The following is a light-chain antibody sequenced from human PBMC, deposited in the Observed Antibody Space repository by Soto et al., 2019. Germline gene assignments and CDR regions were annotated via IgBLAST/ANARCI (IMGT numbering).Light chain of an antibody. J-gene: IGKJ1*01. CDR2: KAS. CDR1: QSIDTW. V-gene: IGKV1-5*03. Sequence: DIQMTQSPATLAASVGDRVSLTCRASQSIDTWLAWYQQKPGKAPNLLIYKASRLESGVPSRFRGSGSGTEFTLTISSLQPEDFGSYYCQEYKNDYGTFGQGTKVEIK. CDR3: QEYKNDYGT.